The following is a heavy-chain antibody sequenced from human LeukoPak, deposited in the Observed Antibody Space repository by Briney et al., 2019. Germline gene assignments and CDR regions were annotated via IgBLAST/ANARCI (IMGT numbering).Heavy chain of an antibody. Sequence: GGSLRLSCAASGFTFSSYGMHWVRQAPGKGLEWVAFIRYDGSNKYYADSVKGRFTISRDNSKNTLYLQMNSLRAEDTAVYYCFTAAADINYYYYMDVWGKGTTVTVPS. D-gene: IGHD6-13*01. CDR1: GFTFSSYG. J-gene: IGHJ6*03. V-gene: IGHV3-30*02. CDR2: IRYDGSNK. CDR3: FTAAADINYYYYMDV.